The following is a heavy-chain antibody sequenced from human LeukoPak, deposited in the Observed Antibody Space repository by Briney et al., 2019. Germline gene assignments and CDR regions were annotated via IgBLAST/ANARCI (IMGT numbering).Heavy chain of an antibody. CDR2: IYYSGST. CDR1: GGSISSHY. Sequence: SETLSLTCTVSGGSISSHYWSWIRQPPGKGLEWIGYIYYSGSTNYNPSLKSRVTISVDTSKNQFSLRLSSVTAADTAVYYCARDRGLRFLEWLPQNPYSGHYMDVWGKGTTVTVSS. J-gene: IGHJ6*03. V-gene: IGHV4-59*11. CDR3: ARDRGLRFLEWLPQNPYSGHYMDV. D-gene: IGHD3-3*01.